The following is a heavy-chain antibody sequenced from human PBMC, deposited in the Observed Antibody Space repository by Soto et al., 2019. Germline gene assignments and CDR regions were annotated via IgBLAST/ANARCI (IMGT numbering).Heavy chain of an antibody. V-gene: IGHV4-31*01. J-gene: IGHJ6*02. Sequence: PSETLSLTCTVSGGSISSGGYYWSWIRQHPGKGLEWIGYIYYSGSTYYNPSLKSPVTISVDTSKNQFSLKLSSVTAADTAVYYCARDRGSGSYYPREYGMDVWSQGTTVTVSS. CDR3: ARDRGSGSYYPREYGMDV. CDR2: IYYSGST. CDR1: GGSISSGGYY. D-gene: IGHD3-10*01.